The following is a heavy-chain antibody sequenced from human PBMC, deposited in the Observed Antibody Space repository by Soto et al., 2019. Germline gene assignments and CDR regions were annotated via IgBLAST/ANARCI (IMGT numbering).Heavy chain of an antibody. Sequence: VASVKVSCKASGYTFTSYGISWVRQAPGQGLEWMGWISAYNGNTKYSQKFRDRVTITRDTSASTGYMELSSLRSEDTAVYYCARGKGMEENYYYYGMDVWGQGTTVTVSS. V-gene: IGHV1-18*04. CDR1: GYTFTSYG. CDR2: ISAYNGNT. J-gene: IGHJ6*02. D-gene: IGHD1-1*01. CDR3: ARGKGMEENYYYYGMDV.